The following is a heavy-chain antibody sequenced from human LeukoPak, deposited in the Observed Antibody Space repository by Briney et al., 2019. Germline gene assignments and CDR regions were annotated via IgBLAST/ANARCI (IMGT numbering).Heavy chain of an antibody. D-gene: IGHD3-22*01. CDR3: ATAYYYDSSGYSQFDY. V-gene: IGHV1-69*06. CDR2: IIPIFGTA. Sequence: SVKVSCKASGGTFSSYAISWVRQAPGQGLEWMGGIIPIFGTANYAQKFQGRVTITADKSTSTAYMELSSLRSEDTAVYYCATAYYYDSSGYSQFDYWGQGTLVTVSS. CDR1: GGTFSSYA. J-gene: IGHJ4*02.